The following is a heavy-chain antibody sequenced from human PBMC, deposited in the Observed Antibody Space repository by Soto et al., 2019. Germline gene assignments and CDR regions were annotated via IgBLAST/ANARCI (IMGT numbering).Heavy chain of an antibody. D-gene: IGHD5-18*01. J-gene: IGHJ6*02. V-gene: IGHV1-46*01. CDR2: INPSGGST. CDR1: GYTFTSYY. Sequence: ASVKVSCKASGYTFTSYYMHWVRQAPGQGLEWMGIINPSGGSTSYAQKFQGRVTMTRDTSTSTAYMELSRLRSDDTAVYYCARSLGYSYGHHYYYYGMDVWGQGTTVTVSS. CDR3: ARSLGYSYGHHYYYYGMDV.